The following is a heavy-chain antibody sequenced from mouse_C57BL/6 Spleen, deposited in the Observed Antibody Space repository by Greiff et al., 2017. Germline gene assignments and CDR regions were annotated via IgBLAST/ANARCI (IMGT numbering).Heavy chain of an antibody. V-gene: IGHV1-69*01. J-gene: IGHJ2*01. CDR3: ARSPITTVVPYYFDY. Sequence: QVQLQQPGAELVMPGASVKLSCKASGYTFTSYWMHWVKQRPGQGLEWIGEIDPSDSYTNYNQKFKGKSTLTVDKSSSTAYMQLSSLTSEDSAVYYCARSPITTVVPYYFDYWGQGTTLTVSS. D-gene: IGHD1-1*01. CDR1: GYTFTSYW. CDR2: IDPSDSYT.